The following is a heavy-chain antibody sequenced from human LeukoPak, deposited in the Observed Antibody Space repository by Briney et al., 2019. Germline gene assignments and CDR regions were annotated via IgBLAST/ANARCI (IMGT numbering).Heavy chain of an antibody. CDR3: ARDLAGPPQEAFDI. Sequence: GGSLRLSCAASGFTFSSYAMSWVRQAPGKGLEWVSGISDSGTGTYYADSVKGRFTISRDNTKNSLYLQMNSLRADDTAVYYCARDLAGPPQEAFDIWGQGTMVTVSS. CDR1: GFTFSSYA. J-gene: IGHJ3*02. CDR2: ISDSGTGT. V-gene: IGHV3-23*01.